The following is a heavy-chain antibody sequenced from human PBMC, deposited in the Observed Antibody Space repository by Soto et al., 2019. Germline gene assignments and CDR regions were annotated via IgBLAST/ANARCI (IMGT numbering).Heavy chain of an antibody. D-gene: IGHD2-2*01. Sequence: PSETLSLTCAVYGGSFSGYYWSWIRQPPGKGLEWIGEINHSGSTNYNPSLKSRVTISVDTSKNQFSLKLSSVTAADTAVYYCARGYCSSTSCPDFAYWGQGTLVTVSS. CDR2: INHSGST. CDR1: GGSFSGYY. J-gene: IGHJ4*02. V-gene: IGHV4-34*01. CDR3: ARGYCSSTSCPDFAY.